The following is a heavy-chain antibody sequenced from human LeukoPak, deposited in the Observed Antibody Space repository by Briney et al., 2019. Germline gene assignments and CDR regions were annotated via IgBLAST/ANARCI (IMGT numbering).Heavy chain of an antibody. CDR3: ARGLDYDILTF. CDR1: GFTFSSFA. Sequence: GGSLRLSCAASGFTFSSFAMHWVRQAPGKGLEWVALISYDGSSKYYADSVKGRFTISRDNSKNTLYLQMNSLGAEDTAVYYCARGLDYDILTFWGQGTLVTVSS. J-gene: IGHJ4*02. CDR2: ISYDGSSK. D-gene: IGHD3-9*01. V-gene: IGHV3-30*04.